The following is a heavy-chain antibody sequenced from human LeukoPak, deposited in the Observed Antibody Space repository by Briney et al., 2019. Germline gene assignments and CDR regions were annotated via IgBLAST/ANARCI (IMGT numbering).Heavy chain of an antibody. CDR1: GGSISGYY. D-gene: IGHD5/OR15-5a*01. CDR2: IYSSGNT. Sequence: NPSETLPLTCVVSGGSISGYYWNWIRQSAGKGLEWIGRIYSSGNTTYNPSLESRVSMSVETSKKQLSLRLSSVTAADTAVYYCARLSPISSMKIYYFDYWGQGTLVTVSS. CDR3: ARLSPISSMKIYYFDY. V-gene: IGHV4-4*07. J-gene: IGHJ4*02.